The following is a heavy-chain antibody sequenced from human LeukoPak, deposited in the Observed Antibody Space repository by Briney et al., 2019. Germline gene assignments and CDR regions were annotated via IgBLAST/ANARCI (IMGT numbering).Heavy chain of an antibody. CDR2: ISGSGGKT. CDR3: AKATPSGNYYNGPGV. J-gene: IGHJ4*02. CDR1: GFTFSSYA. V-gene: IGHV3-23*01. Sequence: GGSLRLSCAASGFTFSSYAMSWVRQAPGKGLEWVSAISGSGGKTYYTDSVKGRFTISRDNSKNTLYLQMNSLRAEDTAVYYYAKATPSGNYYNGPGVWGQRTLVTVSS. D-gene: IGHD3-10*01.